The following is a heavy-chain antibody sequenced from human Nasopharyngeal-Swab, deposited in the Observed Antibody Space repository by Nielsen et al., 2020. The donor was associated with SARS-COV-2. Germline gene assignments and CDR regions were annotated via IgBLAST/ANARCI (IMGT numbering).Heavy chain of an antibody. D-gene: IGHD1-14*01. Sequence: ASVKVSCKASGYTFTDYHMHWVRQAPGEGLEYMGRINPHSGDTNFAQRFQGRVTVTRDTSINTAYMELSSLRFDDTAVYYCARDDGDVPGMTGSGPPGGYWGQGTLVTVSS. V-gene: IGHV1-2*06. J-gene: IGHJ4*02. CDR3: ARDDGDVPGMTGSGPPGGY. CDR1: GYTFTDYH. CDR2: INPHSGDT.